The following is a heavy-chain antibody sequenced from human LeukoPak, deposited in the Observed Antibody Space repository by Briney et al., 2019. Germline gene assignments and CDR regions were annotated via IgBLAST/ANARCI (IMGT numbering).Heavy chain of an antibody. J-gene: IGHJ4*02. CDR1: GFTFTNYF. Sequence: GGSLRLSCAASGFTFTNYFMTWVRQAPGRGLEWVANVNEDGSEKNYVGSVKGRFTTSRDNAKNSLYLQMNSLRAEDTAVYYCAACRYCTNGVCYRFDYWGQGTLVTVSS. CDR2: VNEDGSEK. D-gene: IGHD2-8*01. CDR3: AACRYCTNGVCYRFDY. V-gene: IGHV3-7*01.